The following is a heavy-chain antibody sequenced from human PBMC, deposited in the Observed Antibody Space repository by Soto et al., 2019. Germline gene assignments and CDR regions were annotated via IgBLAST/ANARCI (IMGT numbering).Heavy chain of an antibody. CDR3: AAEDIVVVPAAMSRGYYYYGMDV. Sequence: SVKVSCKASGFTFTSSAVQWVRQARGQRLEWIGWIVVGSGNTNYAQKFQERVTITRDMSTSTAYMELSSLRSEDTAVYYCAAEDIVVVPAAMSRGYYYYGMDVWGQGTTVTV. J-gene: IGHJ6*02. V-gene: IGHV1-58*01. D-gene: IGHD2-2*01. CDR1: GFTFTSSA. CDR2: IVVGSGNT.